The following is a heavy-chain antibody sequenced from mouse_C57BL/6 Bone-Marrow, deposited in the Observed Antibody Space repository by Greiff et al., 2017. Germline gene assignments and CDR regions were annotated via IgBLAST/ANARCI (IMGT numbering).Heavy chain of an antibody. CDR1: GYTFTSYW. V-gene: IGHV1-69*01. Sequence: QSCKASGYTFTSYWMPWVKQRPGQGLEWIGEIDPSDSYTNYNQKFKGKSTLTVDKSSSTAYMQLSSLTSEDSAVYYCARADYYYGSSYFYWYFDVWGTGTTVTVSS. CDR3: ARADYYYGSSYFYWYFDV. CDR2: IDPSDSYT. D-gene: IGHD1-1*01. J-gene: IGHJ1*03.